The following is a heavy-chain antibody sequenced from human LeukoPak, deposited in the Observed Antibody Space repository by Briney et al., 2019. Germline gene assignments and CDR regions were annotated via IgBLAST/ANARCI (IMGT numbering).Heavy chain of an antibody. J-gene: IGHJ4*02. Sequence: GGSLRLSCAASGFTFNRNAISWVRQAPGKGLEWVSTIGGSGDKTFYADSVKGRFTISRDNAKNSLYLQMNSLRAEDTAVYYCARESLRDSFDYWGQGTLVTVSS. CDR2: IGGSGDKT. V-gene: IGHV3-23*01. D-gene: IGHD5-12*01. CDR3: ARESLRDSFDY. CDR1: GFTFNRNA.